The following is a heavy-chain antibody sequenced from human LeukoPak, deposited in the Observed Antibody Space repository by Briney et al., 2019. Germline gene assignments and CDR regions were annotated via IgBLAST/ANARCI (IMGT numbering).Heavy chain of an antibody. CDR2: IKPDSGGT. V-gene: IGHV1-2*02. J-gene: IGHJ3*02. CDR1: GYTFTGYY. CDR3: ARGFEVGAAFDI. D-gene: IGHD1-26*01. Sequence: ASVKVSCKASGYTFTGYYMHWVRQAPGQGLDWMGWIKPDSGGTNYAQKFQGRVTMTRDTSIKTGYMELRSLRSDDTAVYYCARGFEVGAAFDIWGQGTMVTVSS.